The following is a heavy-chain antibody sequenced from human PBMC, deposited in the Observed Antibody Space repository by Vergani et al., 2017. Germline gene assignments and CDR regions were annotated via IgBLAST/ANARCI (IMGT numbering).Heavy chain of an antibody. J-gene: IGHJ6*02. D-gene: IGHD1-1*01. Sequence: QVTLKESGPALVKPTQTLTLTCTFSGFSVSTSGMRASWIRQAPGKGLEWVSHISPGASTVSYTDSVTGRFTVSRDNDNNSLTLDMTTLRVEDTAVYYCAKNPGISTTRHYYAMDVWGQGTTVTVSS. CDR3: AKNPGISTTRHYYAMDV. CDR1: GFSVSTSGMR. CDR2: ISPGAST. V-gene: IGHV2-70*03.